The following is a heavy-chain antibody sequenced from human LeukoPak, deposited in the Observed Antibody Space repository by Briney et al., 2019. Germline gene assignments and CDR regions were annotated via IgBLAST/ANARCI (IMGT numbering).Heavy chain of an antibody. V-gene: IGHV3-21*01. CDR3: AREDSSGCDY. CDR2: ISSSSSYI. CDR1: GFTFSSYS. J-gene: IGHJ4*02. D-gene: IGHD6-19*01. Sequence: GGSLRLSCAASGFTFSSYSMNWVRQAPGKGLEWVSSISSSSSYIYYADSVKGRFTISRDNAKNSLYLQMNSLRAGDTAVDYCAREDSSGCDYWGQGTLVTVSS.